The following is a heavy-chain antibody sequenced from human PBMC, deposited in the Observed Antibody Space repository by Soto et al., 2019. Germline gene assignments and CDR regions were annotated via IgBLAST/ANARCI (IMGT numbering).Heavy chain of an antibody. CDR3: ARDTNEPWISSGGYDYWGLSGMDV. CDR2: IYYSRST. J-gene: IGHJ6*02. D-gene: IGHD6-19*01. CDR1: GGSISSYY. V-gene: IGHV4-59*12. Sequence: SETLSLTCTVSGGSISSYYWSWIRQPPGKGLEWIGYIYYSRSTNYNPSLKSRVTISVDTSKNQFSLKLSSVTAADTAVYYCARDTNEPWISSGGYDYWGLSGMDVWGQGTTVTVSS.